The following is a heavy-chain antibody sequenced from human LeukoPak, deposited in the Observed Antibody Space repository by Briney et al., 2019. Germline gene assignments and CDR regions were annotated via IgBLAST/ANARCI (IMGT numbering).Heavy chain of an antibody. V-gene: IGHV3-33*01. CDR2: ITNDGEIT. Sequence: GGSLRLSCVASGFSFSRYGMHWVRQAPGKGLEWVAVITNDGEITFYGDSVRGRLTISRDDSKNTLYLQMNSLRAEDTAVYYCARERTYGPPRGMDVWGQGTTVTVSS. J-gene: IGHJ6*02. D-gene: IGHD3-10*01. CDR3: ARERTYGPPRGMDV. CDR1: GFSFSRYG.